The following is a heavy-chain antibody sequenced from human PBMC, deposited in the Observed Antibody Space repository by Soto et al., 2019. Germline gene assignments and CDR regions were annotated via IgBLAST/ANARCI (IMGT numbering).Heavy chain of an antibody. CDR2: IYYSGST. V-gene: IGHV4-39*01. CDR1: GGSIRSSSYY. D-gene: IGHD2-15*01. J-gene: IGHJ6*02. CDR3: ARLRGVGGYYYYGMDV. Sequence: SETLSLTCTVSGGSIRSSSYYWGWIRQPPGKGLEWIGSIYYSGSTYYNPSLKSRVTISVDTSKNQFSLKLSSVTAADTAVYYCARLRGVGGYYYYGMDVWGQGTTVT.